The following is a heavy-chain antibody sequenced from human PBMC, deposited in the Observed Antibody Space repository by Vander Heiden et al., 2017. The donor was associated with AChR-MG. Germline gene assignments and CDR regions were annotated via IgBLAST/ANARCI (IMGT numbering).Heavy chain of an antibody. CDR3: ARSITMVRGVPANFDY. D-gene: IGHD3-10*01. CDR2: ISSSGRDR. V-gene: IGHV3-21*02. CDR1: GRTFSTSP. J-gene: IGHJ4*02. Sequence: EVQLVESGGGLVKPGGSLRLSCIVSGRTFSTSPMNWVRQAPGRGLEWVSSISSSGRDRSYADSVEGRFTISRDDAKNSLFLQMDSLRAGDTAIYYCARSITMVRGVPANFDYWGQGIQVAVSS.